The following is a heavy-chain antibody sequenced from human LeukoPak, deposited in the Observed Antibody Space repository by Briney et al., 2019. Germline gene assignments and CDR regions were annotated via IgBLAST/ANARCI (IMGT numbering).Heavy chain of an antibody. J-gene: IGHJ4*02. CDR3: ARAPMIVVVFPPRLDF. Sequence: ASVKVSCKTSGYTFTGYYMHWVRQAPGQGLEWMGWINPNTGGTNYAQKFQGRVTMTSDTSISTAYMELSSLKSDDTAMYYCARAPMIVVVFPPRLDFWGQGTLVTVSS. CDR2: INPNTGGT. D-gene: IGHD3-22*01. V-gene: IGHV1-2*02. CDR1: GYTFTGYY.